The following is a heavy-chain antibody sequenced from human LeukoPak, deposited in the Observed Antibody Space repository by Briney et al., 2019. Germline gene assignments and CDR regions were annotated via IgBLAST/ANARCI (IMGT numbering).Heavy chain of an antibody. CDR1: GGSISSYD. CDR2: IYYSGST. D-gene: IGHD3-3*01. J-gene: IGHJ6*03. V-gene: IGHV4-59*08. Sequence: SETLSLTCTVSGGSISSYDWSWIRQPPGKGLEWIGYIYYSGSTNYNPSLESRVSISVDTSKHQFSLKLNSVTAADTAVYHCARQIPDLRSRYSFYSYCHYMDVWGKGTTVTVSS. CDR3: ARQIPDLRSRYSFYSYCHYMDV.